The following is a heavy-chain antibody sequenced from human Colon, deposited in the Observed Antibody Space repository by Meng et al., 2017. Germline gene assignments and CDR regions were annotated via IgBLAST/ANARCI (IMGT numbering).Heavy chain of an antibody. CDR1: GFTFSSYG. J-gene: IGHJ4*02. V-gene: IGHV3-33*01. CDR2: IWYDGSNK. D-gene: IGHD2/OR15-2a*01. Sequence: GESLKISCAASGFTFSSYGMHWVRQAPGKGLEWVAVIWYDGSNKYYADSVKGRFTISRDNSKNTLYLQMNSLRAEDTAVYYCARGGFDAYYFDFWGQGTLVTVSS. CDR3: ARGGFDAYYFDF.